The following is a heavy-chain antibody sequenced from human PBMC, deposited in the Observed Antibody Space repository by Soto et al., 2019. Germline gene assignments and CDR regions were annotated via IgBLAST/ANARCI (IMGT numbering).Heavy chain of an antibody. D-gene: IGHD2-15*01. J-gene: IGHJ6*02. CDR1: GFTFSSYA. V-gene: IGHV3-23*01. CDR3: AKDRDSDIVVMVAAYAMDV. Sequence: GGSLRLSCAASGFTFSSYAMSWVRQAPGKGLEWVSGISGSGGRTYYADSVKGRFTISRDNSKDTLYVQMNRLRAEDTAVYYCAKDRDSDIVVMVAAYAMDVWGQGTTVTVSS. CDR2: ISGSGGRT.